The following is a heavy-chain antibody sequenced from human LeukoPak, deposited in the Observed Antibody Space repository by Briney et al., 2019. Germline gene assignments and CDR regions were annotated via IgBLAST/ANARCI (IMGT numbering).Heavy chain of an antibody. CDR3: AGYRPYGTVTDSTPEGYFLH. D-gene: IGHD3-9*01. Sequence: SETLSLTCTVSGVSINSNNFHWGWVRQPPGRGLEWIWTISAVMNTYYNPSLKSRVTISADTSKNLLSLNLRSVTAADTAVYYCAGYRPYGTVTDSTPEGYFLHWGHGTLVTVSS. CDR1: GVSINSNNFH. J-gene: IGHJ1*01. V-gene: IGHV4-39*01. CDR2: ISAVMNT.